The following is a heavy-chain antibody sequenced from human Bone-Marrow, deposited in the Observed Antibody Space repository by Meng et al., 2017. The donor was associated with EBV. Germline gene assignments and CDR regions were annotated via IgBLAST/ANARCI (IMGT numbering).Heavy chain of an antibody. CDR3: ARGDLTDAFDI. CDR1: GGSVNGYY. CDR2: INHRGNS. Sequence: QGPLQQWGAGRLKPSETLSLTCAVYGGSVNGYYWTWIRQPPGKGLEWIGEINHRGNSYHNPSLKSRVTISVDTSKNQFSLRLSSVTAADTAVYYCARGDLTDAFDIWGQGTMVTVSS. J-gene: IGHJ3*02. V-gene: IGHV4-34*01.